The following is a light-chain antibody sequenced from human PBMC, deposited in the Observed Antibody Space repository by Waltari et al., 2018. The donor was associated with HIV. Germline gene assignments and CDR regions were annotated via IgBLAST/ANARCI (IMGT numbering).Light chain of an antibody. CDR1: SSNIGSNY. CDR2: RNN. J-gene: IGLJ3*02. V-gene: IGLV1-47*01. CDR3: AAWDDSLSGRV. Sequence: QSVLTQPPSASGTPGQRVTISCSASSSNIGSNYVYCYQQLPGTAPKLLIYRNNQRPSGVPDRFSGSKSGTSASLAISGLRSEDEADYYCAAWDDSLSGRVFGGGTKLTVL.